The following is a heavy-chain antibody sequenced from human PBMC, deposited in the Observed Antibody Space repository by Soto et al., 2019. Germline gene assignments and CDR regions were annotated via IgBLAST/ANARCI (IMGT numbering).Heavy chain of an antibody. CDR3: ARVGQGFGDVPSGIDV. J-gene: IGHJ6*02. Sequence: QVQLVQSGAEVKKPGSSVKVSCKASGGTFSSYAISWVRQAPGQGLEWMGGIIPIFGTANYAQKFQGRVTITADKSTSTAYMELSSLRSEDTAVYYCARVGQGFGDVPSGIDVWGQGTTVTVSS. CDR1: GGTFSSYA. V-gene: IGHV1-69*06. CDR2: IIPIFGTA. D-gene: IGHD3-10*01.